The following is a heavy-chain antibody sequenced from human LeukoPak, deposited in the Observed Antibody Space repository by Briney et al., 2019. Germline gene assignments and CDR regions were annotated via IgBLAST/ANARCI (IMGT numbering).Heavy chain of an antibody. D-gene: IGHD3-10*01. J-gene: IGHJ5*01. V-gene: IGHV3-33*01. CDR3: ARDGSGLAVRGWFDF. Sequence: GGSLRLSCVASGFTFNKYGIHWVRQAPGKGLEWVAVIWNDGSNEYYADSVKGRLAFSRDNDKNTVNLQMNSLRAEDTAVYYCARDGSGLAVRGWFDFWGQGTLVTVSS. CDR2: IWNDGSNE. CDR1: GFTFNKYG.